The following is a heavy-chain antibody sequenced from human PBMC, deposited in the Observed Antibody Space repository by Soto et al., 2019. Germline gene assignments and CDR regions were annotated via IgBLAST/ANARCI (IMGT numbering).Heavy chain of an antibody. CDR2: LYFNGGT. Sequence: QVQLQESGPALVKPSQTLSHTCNVCVGPINSHDYYWTWIRESPGKGLDWIGHLYFNGGTHYNPSQSSQICMSLTTSEKHFSLNIRSVPGADTAAYYRARGISKNRSWYKPHSRFDAWGQGALVTVSS. D-gene: IGHD6-13*01. J-gene: IGHJ5*02. CDR1: VGPINSHDYY. V-gene: IGHV4-30-4*01. CDR3: ARGISKNRSWYKPHSRFDA.